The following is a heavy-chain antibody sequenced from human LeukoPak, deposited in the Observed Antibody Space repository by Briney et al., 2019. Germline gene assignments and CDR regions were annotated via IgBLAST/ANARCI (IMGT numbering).Heavy chain of an antibody. CDR2: ISDSGVNT. J-gene: IGHJ4*02. CDR1: GFGFSSYA. V-gene: IGHV3-23*01. D-gene: IGHD2-15*01. Sequence: PGGSLRLSCVASGFGFSSYAMSWVRQAPGKGLEWVSCISDSGVNTYYADSVKGRFTISRDNSKNTVYLQMNSLRGEDTAVYYCAKELRSNFDYWGQGTLVTVSS. CDR3: AKELRSNFDY.